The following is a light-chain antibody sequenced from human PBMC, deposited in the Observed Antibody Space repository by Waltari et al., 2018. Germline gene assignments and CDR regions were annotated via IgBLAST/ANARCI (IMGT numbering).Light chain of an antibody. V-gene: IGLV1-47*01. CDR1: SSSIGSNL. J-gene: IGLJ1*01. CDR3: SAWDDGLGGPV. CDR2: RND. Sequence: QSVLTQAPSASGTPGQRVTISCSGSSSSIGSNLVCWYQQPPGTAPKLLIYRNDQRPSGVPDRISGSKAGTSASLTISGLQPDDDGDYYCSAWDDGLGGPVFGTGTRVTVL.